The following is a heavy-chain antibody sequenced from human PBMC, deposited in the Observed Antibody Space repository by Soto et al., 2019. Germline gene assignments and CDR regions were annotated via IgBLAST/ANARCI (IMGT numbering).Heavy chain of an antibody. CDR3: AHRRSWNWFDP. J-gene: IGHJ5*02. D-gene: IGHD1-26*01. Sequence: QITLKESGPTLVKPTQTLTLTCTFSGFSLSTSGVGVGWIRQPPGKALEWLALIYWDDDKRYSPSLKSRLTXTXXTSKNQVVLTMTNMDPVDTATYYCAHRRSWNWFDPWGQGTLVTVSS. CDR2: IYWDDDK. CDR1: GFSLSTSGVG. V-gene: IGHV2-5*02.